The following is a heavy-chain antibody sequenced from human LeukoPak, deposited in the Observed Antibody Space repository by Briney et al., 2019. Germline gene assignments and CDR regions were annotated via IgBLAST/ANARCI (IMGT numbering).Heavy chain of an antibody. CDR3: ARAPTNDFWSAYYDY. Sequence: ASVKVSCKASGYTFTSYYMHWVRQAPGQGLEWMGIINPSGGSTSYAQKVQGRVTMTTDTSTSTAYMELRSLRSDDTAVYYCARAPTNDFWSAYYDYWGQGTLVTVSS. V-gene: IGHV1-46*01. CDR2: INPSGGST. D-gene: IGHD3-3*01. J-gene: IGHJ4*02. CDR1: GYTFTSYY.